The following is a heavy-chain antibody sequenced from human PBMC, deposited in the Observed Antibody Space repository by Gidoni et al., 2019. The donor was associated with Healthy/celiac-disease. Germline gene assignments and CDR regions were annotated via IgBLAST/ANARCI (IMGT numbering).Heavy chain of an antibody. D-gene: IGHD6-19*01. V-gene: IGHV3-21*01. CDR3: ARERQVIAVAGYFDY. Sequence: EWVSSISSSSSYIYYADSVKGRFTISRDNAKNSLYLQMNSLRAEDTAVYYCARERQVIAVAGYFDYWGQGTLVTVSS. J-gene: IGHJ4*02. CDR2: ISSSSSYI.